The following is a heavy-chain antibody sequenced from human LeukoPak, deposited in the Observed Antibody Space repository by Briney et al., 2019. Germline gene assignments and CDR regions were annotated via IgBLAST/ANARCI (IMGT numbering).Heavy chain of an antibody. CDR1: GFTFSSYS. V-gene: IGHV3-21*01. CDR2: ISSSSSYI. Sequence: PGGSLRLSCAASGFTFSSYSMNWVRQAPGKGLEWVSSISSSSSYIYYADSMKGRFTISRDNAKNSLYLQMNSLRAEDTAVYYCARGAEGIAATDSNFDYWGQGTLVTVSS. D-gene: IGHD6-13*01. CDR3: ARGAEGIAATDSNFDY. J-gene: IGHJ4*02.